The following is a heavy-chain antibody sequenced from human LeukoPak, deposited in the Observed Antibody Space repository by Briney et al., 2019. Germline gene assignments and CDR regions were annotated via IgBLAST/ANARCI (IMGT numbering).Heavy chain of an antibody. J-gene: IGHJ4*02. CDR1: GFTFSSYA. D-gene: IGHD1-26*01. CDR2: ISYDGSNK. V-gene: IGHV3-30*04. CDR3: AKDLDTWDPSSFDY. Sequence: GRSLRLSCAASGFTFSSYAMHWVRQAPGKGLEWVAVISYDGSNKYYADSVKGRFTISRDNSKNTLYLQMNSLRAEDTAVYYCAKDLDTWDPSSFDYWGQGTLVTVSS.